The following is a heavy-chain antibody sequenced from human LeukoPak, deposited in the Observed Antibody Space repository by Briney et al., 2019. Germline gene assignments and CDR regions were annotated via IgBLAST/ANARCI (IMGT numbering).Heavy chain of an antibody. V-gene: IGHV5-51*01. CDR1: EXSFTNYW. CDR2: IYPGDSDT. D-gene: IGHD1-26*01. CDR3: ARRTDGAFWYLDY. Sequence: GESLKISCKGSEXSFTNYWIGWVRQMPGKGLEWMGIIYPGDSDTRYSPSFQGQVTISADKSISTAYLQWSSLKASDTAIYYCARRTDGAFWYLDYWGQGTLVTVSS. J-gene: IGHJ4*02.